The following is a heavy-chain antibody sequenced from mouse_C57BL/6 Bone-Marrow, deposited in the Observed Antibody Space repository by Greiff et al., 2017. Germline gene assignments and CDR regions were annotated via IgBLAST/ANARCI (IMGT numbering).Heavy chain of an antibody. CDR2: ISSGSSTI. D-gene: IGHD1-3*01. CDR1: GFTFSDYG. Sequence: DVHLVESGGGLVKPGGSLKLSCAASGFTFSDYGMHWVRQAPEKGLEWVAYISSGSSTIYYADTVKGRFTISRDNAKNTLFLQVTSLGSEDTAMYYCARITSWFAYWGQGTLVTVSA. J-gene: IGHJ3*01. CDR3: ARITSWFAY. V-gene: IGHV5-17*01.